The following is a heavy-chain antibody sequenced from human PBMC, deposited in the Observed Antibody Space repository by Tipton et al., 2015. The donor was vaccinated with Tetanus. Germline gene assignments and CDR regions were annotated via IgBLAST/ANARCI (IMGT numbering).Heavy chain of an antibody. D-gene: IGHD3-10*01. CDR1: GGSFSGYY. CDR3: ASRISWFGELLSNYGMGV. J-gene: IGHJ6*02. V-gene: IGHV4-34*01. Sequence: TLSLTCAVYGGSFSGYYWSWIRQPPGKGLEWIGEINHSGSTNYNPSLKSRVTISVDTSKNQFSLKLSSVTAADTAVYYCASRISWFGELLSNYGMGVWGQGTTVTVSS. CDR2: INHSGST.